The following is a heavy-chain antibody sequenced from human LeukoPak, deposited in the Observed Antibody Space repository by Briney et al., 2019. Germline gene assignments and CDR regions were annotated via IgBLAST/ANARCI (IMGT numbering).Heavy chain of an antibody. CDR3: ARVADYSNSAHADY. Sequence: GGSLRLSCAASGFTFSDYYMSWIRQAPGKGLEWVSYISSSGSTIYYADSVKGRFTISRDNAKNSLYLQMNSLRAEDTAVYYCARVADYSNSAHADYWGQGTLVTVSS. D-gene: IGHD4-11*01. J-gene: IGHJ4*02. V-gene: IGHV3-11*04. CDR1: GFTFSDYY. CDR2: ISSSGSTI.